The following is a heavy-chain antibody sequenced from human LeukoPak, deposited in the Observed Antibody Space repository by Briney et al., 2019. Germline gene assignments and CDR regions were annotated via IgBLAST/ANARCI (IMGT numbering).Heavy chain of an antibody. Sequence: SETLSLTCAVSGDSMSGTNWWSWVRQPPGKGLEWIGSIYYSGNTYYNASLKSQVSISIDTSKNQFSLRLTSVTAADTAVYYCARQTGSGLFILPGGQGTLVTVSS. CDR2: IYYSGNT. J-gene: IGHJ4*02. D-gene: IGHD3/OR15-3a*01. V-gene: IGHV4-39*01. CDR3: ARQTGSGLFILP. CDR1: GDSMSGTNW.